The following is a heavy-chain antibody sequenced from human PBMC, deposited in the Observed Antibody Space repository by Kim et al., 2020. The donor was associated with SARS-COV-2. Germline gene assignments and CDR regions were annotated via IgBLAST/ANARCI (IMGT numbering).Heavy chain of an antibody. CDR3: ARDVYDSSGYGFDP. V-gene: IGHV4-31*03. CDR1: GGSISSGGYY. D-gene: IGHD3-22*01. J-gene: IGHJ5*02. Sequence: SETLSLTCTVSGGSISSGGYYWSWIRQHPGKGLEWIGYIYYSGSTYYNPSLKSRVTISVDTSKNQFSLKLSSVTAADTAVYYCARDVYDSSGYGFDPWGQGTLVTVSS. CDR2: IYYSGST.